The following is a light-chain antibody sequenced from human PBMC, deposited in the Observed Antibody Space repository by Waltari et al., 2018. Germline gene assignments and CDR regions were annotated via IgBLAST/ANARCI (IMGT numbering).Light chain of an antibody. CDR1: PSIFTY. V-gene: IGKV3-11*01. CDR2: GAS. Sequence: DTVLTQSPATLSLSPGGRATISCRASPSIFTYLAWYQQKPGQAPRLLIYGASNRATGVPARFSGSGSGTDFTLTISSLEPEDFAVYYCQQRNNWPITYGQGTRLEIK. J-gene: IGKJ5*01. CDR3: QQRNNWPIT.